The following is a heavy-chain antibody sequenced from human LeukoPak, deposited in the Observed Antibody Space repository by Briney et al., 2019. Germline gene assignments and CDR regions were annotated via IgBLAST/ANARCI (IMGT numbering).Heavy chain of an antibody. Sequence: SETLSLTCTVSGCSMTGYYWAWIRQPPGKRLEWIGYVHSSGGTKYNPSLKSRVTVSIDMSRNHFSLNVRSVTAADTATYYCTELSDCGDDCYDRPHWFDPWGQGRLVTVSS. J-gene: IGHJ5*02. D-gene: IGHD2-21*02. CDR2: VHSSGGT. CDR3: TELSDCGDDCYDRPHWFDP. CDR1: GCSMTGYY. V-gene: IGHV4-59*08.